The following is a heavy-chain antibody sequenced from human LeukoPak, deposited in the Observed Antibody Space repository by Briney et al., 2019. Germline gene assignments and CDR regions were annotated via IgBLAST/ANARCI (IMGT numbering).Heavy chain of an antibody. Sequence: PGGSLRLSSAESGFTFSNYDMHWVRQAPGKGLEWLAFIRYDGSIKYYADSVKGRLTISRDNSRTTLYLQIDGLRAEDTAVYYCAKFDIWGQGTMVTVSS. CDR3: AKFDI. CDR2: IRYDGSIK. J-gene: IGHJ3*02. CDR1: GFTFSNYD. V-gene: IGHV3-30*02.